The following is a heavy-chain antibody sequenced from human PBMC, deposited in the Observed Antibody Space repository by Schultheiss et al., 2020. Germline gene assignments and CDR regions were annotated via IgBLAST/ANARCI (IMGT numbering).Heavy chain of an antibody. D-gene: IGHD2-15*01. CDR3: ARSTSLGYCSGASCSPTSFQH. Sequence: SETLSLTCTVSGGSISSSNWWSWVRQPPGKGLEWIGEINHSGSTNYNPSLKSRVTMSVDTSKNQFSLKLSSVTAADTAMYYCARSTSLGYCSGASCSPTSFQHWDQGTLVTVSS. CDR1: GGSISSSNW. CDR2: INHSGST. J-gene: IGHJ1*01. V-gene: IGHV4-4*02.